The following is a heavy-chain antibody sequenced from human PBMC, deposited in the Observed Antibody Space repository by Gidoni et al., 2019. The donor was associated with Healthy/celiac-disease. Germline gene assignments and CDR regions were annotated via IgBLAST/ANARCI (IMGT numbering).Heavy chain of an antibody. CDR3: ARGFDYGGNWFDP. Sequence: QLQLQESGSGLVKPSQPLSLPCAVSGGSISSGGYSWSWIRQPPGTGLEWIGYIYHSGSTYYNPSLKSRVTISVDRSKNQFSLKLSSVTAADTAVYYCARGFDYGGNWFDPWGQGTLVTVSS. D-gene: IGHD4-17*01. J-gene: IGHJ5*02. V-gene: IGHV4-30-2*01. CDR1: GGSISSGGYS. CDR2: IYHSGST.